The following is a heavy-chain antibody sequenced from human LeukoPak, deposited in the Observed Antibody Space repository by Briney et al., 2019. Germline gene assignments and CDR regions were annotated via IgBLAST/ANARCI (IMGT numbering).Heavy chain of an antibody. CDR2: TYYRSKWYN. CDR1: GDSVSSTSAA. CDR3: ARGGQGDGYSADEAFDF. V-gene: IGHV6-1*01. D-gene: IGHD5-24*01. J-gene: IGHJ3*01. Sequence: SQTLSLTCAISGDSVSSTSAAWNWIRQSPSRGLEWLGRTYYRSKWYNDYAISVKSRVTVNPDTSKNQLSLQLNSVTPEDTAVYYCARGGQGDGYSADEAFDFWGQGTMVTVSS.